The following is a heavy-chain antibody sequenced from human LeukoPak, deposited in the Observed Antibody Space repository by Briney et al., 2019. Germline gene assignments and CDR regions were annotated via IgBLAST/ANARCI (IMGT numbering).Heavy chain of an antibody. CDR2: IYTSGST. V-gene: IGHV4-4*07. CDR1: GGSISSYY. J-gene: IGHJ3*02. Sequence: SETLSLTCTVSGGSISSYYWSWIRQPAGKGLEWIGRIYTSGSTNYNPSPKSRVTMSVDTSKNQFSLKLSSVTAADTAVYYCARDQLEGDAFDIWGQGTMVTVSS. D-gene: IGHD1-1*01. CDR3: ARDQLEGDAFDI.